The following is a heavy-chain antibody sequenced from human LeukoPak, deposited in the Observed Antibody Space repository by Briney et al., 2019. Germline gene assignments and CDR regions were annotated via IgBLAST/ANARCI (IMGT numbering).Heavy chain of an antibody. CDR2: IYYSGST. CDR3: ARLYSSGWLRYFDY. CDR1: GGSISSYY. D-gene: IGHD6-19*01. V-gene: IGHV4-59*01. J-gene: IGHJ4*02. Sequence: SETLSLTCTVSGGSISSYYWSWIRQPPGKGLEWIGYIYYSGSTNYNPSLKSRVTISVDTSKNQFSLKLSSVTAADTAVYYCARLYSSGWLRYFDYWGQGTLVTVSS.